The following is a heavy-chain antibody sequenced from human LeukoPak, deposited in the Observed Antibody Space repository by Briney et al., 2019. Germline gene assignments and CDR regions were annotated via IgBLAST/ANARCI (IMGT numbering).Heavy chain of an antibody. Sequence: GGSLRLSCAASGFTFSHYGMTWVRQAPGKGLEWVSDISGSGGSTYYADSVKGRFTISRDNSKNTLYLQMNSLRAEDTAVYYCAKKHSTGLDPWGQGTLVTVSS. V-gene: IGHV3-23*01. CDR1: GFTFSHYG. D-gene: IGHD2/OR15-2a*01. J-gene: IGHJ5*02. CDR2: ISGSGGST. CDR3: AKKHSTGLDP.